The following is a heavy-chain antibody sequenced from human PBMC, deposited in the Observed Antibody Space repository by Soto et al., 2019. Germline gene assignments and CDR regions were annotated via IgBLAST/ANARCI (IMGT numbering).Heavy chain of an antibody. Sequence: GGSLRLSCAASGFTFSSYWMHWVRQAPGKGLVWVSRINSDGSSTSYADSVKGRFTISRDNAKNTLYLQMNSLRAEDTAVYYCASRASYYDSSGYFDYWGQGTLVTVDS. CDR3: ASRASYYDSSGYFDY. CDR2: INSDGSST. CDR1: GFTFSSYW. J-gene: IGHJ4*02. V-gene: IGHV3-74*01. D-gene: IGHD3-22*01.